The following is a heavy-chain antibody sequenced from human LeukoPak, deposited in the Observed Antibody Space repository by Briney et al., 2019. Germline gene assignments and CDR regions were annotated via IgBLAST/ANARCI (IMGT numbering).Heavy chain of an antibody. V-gene: IGHV4-61*02. D-gene: IGHD3-9*01. CDR2: IYTSGST. CDR1: GASVSGSAYY. J-gene: IGHJ2*01. Sequence: SETLSLTCTVSGASVSGSAYYWSWIRQPAGKGLEWIGRIYTSGSTNYNPSLKSRVTMSVDTSKNQFSLKLSSVTAADTAVYYCAVGRVGYFDWSPVDLWGRGTLVTVSS. CDR3: AVGRVGYFDWSPVDL.